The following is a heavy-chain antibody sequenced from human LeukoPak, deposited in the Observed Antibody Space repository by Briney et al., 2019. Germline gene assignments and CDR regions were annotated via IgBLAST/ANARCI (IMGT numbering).Heavy chain of an antibody. CDR1: GGSICSNY. D-gene: IGHD6-19*01. CDR2: IYTSGTT. J-gene: IGHJ5*02. V-gene: IGHV4-4*07. Sequence: SETLSLTCTVSGGSICSNYWSWIRQPAGKGLEWIGRIYTSGTTNYNPSLESRVTMSVDTSKNQFSLKLTSVTAADTAVYYCARSPSFNSGLPNWFDLWGPGTLDTVSS. CDR3: ARSPSFNSGLPNWFDL.